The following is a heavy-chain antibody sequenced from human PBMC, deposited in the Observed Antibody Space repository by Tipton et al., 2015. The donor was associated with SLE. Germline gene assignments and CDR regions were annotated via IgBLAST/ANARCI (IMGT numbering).Heavy chain of an antibody. Sequence: TLSLTCTVSGGSIIVYYWSWIRQSPGKGLEWIGHIYSSGSTMYHPSLKRRVSMSVDAAKNQFSLELTSVTAADTAVYFCARDRRVVSVQGAYDIWGQGKMVTVSS. J-gene: IGHJ3*02. D-gene: IGHD2-21*02. V-gene: IGHV4-4*08. CDR3: ARDRRVVSVQGAYDI. CDR2: IYSSGST. CDR1: GGSIIVYY.